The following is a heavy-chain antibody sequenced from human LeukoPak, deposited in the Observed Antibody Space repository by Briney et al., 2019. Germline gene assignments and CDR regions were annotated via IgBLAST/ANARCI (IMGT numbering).Heavy chain of an antibody. CDR1: GGSMSSYY. Sequence: SETLSLTCTVSGGSMSSYYWSWIRQPPGKGLEWIGYIYYSGTTNYNPSLKSRVTISVDTSKNQFSLKLRSVTAADTAVYYCASHKENRPIFGVGRPVDFWGQGTLVTVSS. J-gene: IGHJ4*02. CDR3: ASHKENRPIFGVGRPVDF. CDR2: IYYSGTT. D-gene: IGHD3-3*01. V-gene: IGHV4-59*08.